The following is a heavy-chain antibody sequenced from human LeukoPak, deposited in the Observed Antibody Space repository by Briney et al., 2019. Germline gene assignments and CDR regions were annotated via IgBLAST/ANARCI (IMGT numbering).Heavy chain of an antibody. Sequence: GCALILSCASSEFTDIRNYMSSVRQAPGKGVECVSVFYRRGGPYYADPVKRRFTLSRDNSQHRLYLQMNRLSAEDTAVYYCARDRVSYGPPALDYWGRGTLVSVSS. CDR2: FYRRGGP. CDR1: EFTDIRNY. J-gene: IGHJ4*02. CDR3: ARDRVSYGPPALDY. D-gene: IGHD2-2*01. V-gene: IGHV3-66*01.